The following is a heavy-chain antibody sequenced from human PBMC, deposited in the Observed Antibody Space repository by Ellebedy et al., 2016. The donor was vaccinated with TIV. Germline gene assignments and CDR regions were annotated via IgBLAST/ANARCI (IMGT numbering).Heavy chain of an antibody. Sequence: PGGSLRLSCAASGFTFSTYAMSWVRQAPGRGLEWVSTISGSGGGTYYTDSVKGLFTISRDNSKHTMYLQMNSLRAGDPAIYYCERLRYFGSWSYSDYWGQGTLVTVSS. CDR1: GFTFSTYA. CDR3: ERLRYFGSWSYSDY. V-gene: IGHV3-23*01. J-gene: IGHJ4*02. D-gene: IGHD3-10*01. CDR2: ISGSGGGT.